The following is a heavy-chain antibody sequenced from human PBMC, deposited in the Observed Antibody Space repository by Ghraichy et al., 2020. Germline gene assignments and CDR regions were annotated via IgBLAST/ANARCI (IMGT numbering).Heavy chain of an antibody. D-gene: IGHD1-14*01. CDR2: ISQDGGQT. V-gene: IGHV3-7*01. CDR1: GFTFSSYW. J-gene: IGHJ2*01. CDR3: ARVNQRDLDL. Sequence: GGSLRLSCAASGFTFSSYWMSWVRQAPGKGLEWVAHISQDGGQTYYPDSVKGRFTISRDNAKNSVDLQMNTLRAEDTAVYYCARVNQRDLDLWGRGTLVTVSS.